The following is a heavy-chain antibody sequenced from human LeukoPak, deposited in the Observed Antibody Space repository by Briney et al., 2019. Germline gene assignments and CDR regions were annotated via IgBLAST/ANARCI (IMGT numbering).Heavy chain of an antibody. D-gene: IGHD6-19*01. CDR3: AKLKRDIAVAGLYYFDY. V-gene: IGHV3-23*01. Sequence: PGGSLRLSCAASGFTFSSHGMNWVRQAPGKGLEWVSGISPNGVITYYADSVKGRFTISRDNSKNTLYLQMNSLRAEDTAVYYCAKLKRDIAVAGLYYFDYWGQGTLVTVSS. CDR1: GFTFSSHG. J-gene: IGHJ4*02. CDR2: ISPNGVIT.